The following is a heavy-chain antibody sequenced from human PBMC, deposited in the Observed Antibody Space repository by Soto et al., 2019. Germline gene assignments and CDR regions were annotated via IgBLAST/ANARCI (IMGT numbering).Heavy chain of an antibody. D-gene: IGHD2-2*03. CDR2: IYTSGST. Sequence: QVQLQESGPGLVKPSETLSLTCTVSGGSISSYYWSWIRQPAGKGLEWIGRIYTSGSTNYNPSLKSRVTMSVDTSKTQFSLKLSSVTAADTAVYYCARDYVDIVVVPAAIGWYFDLWGRGTLVTVSS. J-gene: IGHJ2*01. CDR3: ARDYVDIVVVPAAIGWYFDL. CDR1: GGSISSYY. V-gene: IGHV4-4*07.